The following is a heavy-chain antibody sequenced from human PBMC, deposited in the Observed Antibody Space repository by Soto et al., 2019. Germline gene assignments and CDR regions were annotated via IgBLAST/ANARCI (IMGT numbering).Heavy chain of an antibody. V-gene: IGHV4-59*12. Sequence: SETLSLTCTVSGGSISSSYWSWIRQPPGKGLEWIGDIYYSGSTNYNPSLKSRVTISVDTSKNQFSLKLSSVTAADTAVYYCARIIVTERRGYNSGMDGWG. J-gene: IGHJ6*01. CDR2: IYYSGST. CDR1: GGSISSSY. CDR3: ARIIVTERRGYNSGMDG. D-gene: IGHD2-15*01.